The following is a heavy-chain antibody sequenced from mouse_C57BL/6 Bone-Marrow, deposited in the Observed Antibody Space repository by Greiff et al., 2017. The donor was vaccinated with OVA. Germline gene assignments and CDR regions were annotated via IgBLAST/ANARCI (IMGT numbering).Heavy chain of an antibody. Sequence: QVQLQQPGAELVKPGASVKLSCKASGYTFTSYWMQWVNQRPGQGLEWIGEIDPSDSYTNYNQKFKGKATLTVDTSSSTAYMQLSSLRSDDSAVYYCARFLYSNYFDYWGQGTPLAVSS. CDR2: IDPSDSYT. J-gene: IGHJ2*01. CDR3: ARFLYSNYFDY. CDR1: GYTFTSYW. V-gene: IGHV1-50*01. D-gene: IGHD2-5*01.